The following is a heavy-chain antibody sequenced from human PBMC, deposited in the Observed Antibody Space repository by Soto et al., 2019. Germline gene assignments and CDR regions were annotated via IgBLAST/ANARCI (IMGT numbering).Heavy chain of an antibody. CDR1: GYFFTAVA. V-gene: IGHV1-3*04. CDR2: INIDTGNT. Sequence: ASVTGSCKASGYFFTAVAIHWVRQAPGQRLEWMGWINIDTGNTKYSRNLQGRVTITRDTSANTAYMELTSLRSEDTAVYYCAKVWVRRETSLPQSIGDYWGQGTLVTVSS. D-gene: IGHD3-10*01. CDR3: AKVWVRRETSLPQSIGDY. J-gene: IGHJ4*02.